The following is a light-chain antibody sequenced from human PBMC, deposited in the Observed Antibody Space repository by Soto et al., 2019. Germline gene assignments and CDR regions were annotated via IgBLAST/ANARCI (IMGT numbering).Light chain of an antibody. V-gene: IGLV2-23*02. Sequence: QSVLTQPASVSGSPGQSITISCSGTSSDVGTYNLVSWYQQYPGKAPRLMIYEVTKRPSGVSNRFSGSKSGHTASLTISGLQPEDEADYYCCSYAGSSSSIFGTGTKVTVL. CDR3: CSYAGSSSSI. CDR1: SSDVGTYNL. CDR2: EVT. J-gene: IGLJ1*01.